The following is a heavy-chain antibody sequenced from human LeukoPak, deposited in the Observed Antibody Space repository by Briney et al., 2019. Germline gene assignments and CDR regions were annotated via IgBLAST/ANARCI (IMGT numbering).Heavy chain of an antibody. J-gene: IGHJ3*02. CDR2: IKQDGSEK. Sequence: GGSLRLSCAASGLTFSSYWMSWVRQAPGKGLEWVANIKQDGSEKYYVDSVKGRFTISRDNSKNTLYLQMNSLRAEDTAVYYCAKGGMYYDFWSGNDAFDIWGQGTMVTVSS. CDR3: AKGGMYYDFWSGNDAFDI. V-gene: IGHV3-7*01. D-gene: IGHD3-3*01. CDR1: GLTFSSYW.